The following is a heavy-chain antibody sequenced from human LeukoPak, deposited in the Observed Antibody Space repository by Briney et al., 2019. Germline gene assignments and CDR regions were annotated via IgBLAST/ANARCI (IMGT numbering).Heavy chain of an antibody. D-gene: IGHD3-3*01. CDR3: ARGEDFWSGSYFDY. Sequence: GGSLRLSCAASGFTFSSYSMNWVRQAPGKGLEWVSYISSSSSTIYYADSVKGRFTISGDDAKNSLYLQMNSLRAEDTAVYYCARGEDFWSGSYFDYWGQGTLVTVSS. CDR2: ISSSSSTI. V-gene: IGHV3-48*01. J-gene: IGHJ4*02. CDR1: GFTFSSYS.